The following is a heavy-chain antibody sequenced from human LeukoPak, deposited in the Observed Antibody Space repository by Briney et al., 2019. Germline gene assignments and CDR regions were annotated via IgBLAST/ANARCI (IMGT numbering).Heavy chain of an antibody. D-gene: IGHD1-7*01. Sequence: ASVKVSCKASGYTFTGYYMHWVRQAPGQGLEWMGWINPNSGGTNYAQKFQGRVTMTRDTSISTAYMELSRLRSDDTAVYYCARSSTFQTTSFDYWGQGTLVTVSS. V-gene: IGHV1-2*02. CDR2: INPNSGGT. J-gene: IGHJ4*02. CDR1: GYTFTGYY. CDR3: ARSSTFQTTSFDY.